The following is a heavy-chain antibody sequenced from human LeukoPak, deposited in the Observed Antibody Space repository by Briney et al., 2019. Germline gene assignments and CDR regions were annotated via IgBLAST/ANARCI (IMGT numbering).Heavy chain of an antibody. CDR2: INSDGSST. CDR1: GFTFCSYW. Sequence: GGSLRLSCAASGFTFCSYWMHWVRQAPGKGLVWVSRINSDGSSTSYADSVKGRFTISRDNAKNTLYLQMNSLRAEDTAVYYCARGSTYYKSSGQVPFDYWGKGTLVTVSS. V-gene: IGHV3-74*01. J-gene: IGHJ4*02. D-gene: IGHD3-22*01. CDR3: ARGSTYYKSSGQVPFDY.